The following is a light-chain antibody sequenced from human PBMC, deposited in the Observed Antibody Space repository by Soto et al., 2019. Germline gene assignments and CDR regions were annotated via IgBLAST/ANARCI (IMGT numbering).Light chain of an antibody. CDR2: EVN. CDR3: FSYTTGTNNV. CDR1: NSDIGGYNF. V-gene: IGLV2-14*01. Sequence: QSALTQAASVSGSPGQSITISCVGTNSDIGGYNFVSWYQQHPGKAPKLMIFEVNKRPSGVSNRFSGSKSGNTASLTISGLQAEDEADYFCFSYTTGTNNVFGTGTKLTVL. J-gene: IGLJ1*01.